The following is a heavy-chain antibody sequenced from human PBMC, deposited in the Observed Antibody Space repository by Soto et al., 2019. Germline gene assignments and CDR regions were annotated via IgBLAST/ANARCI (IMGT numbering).Heavy chain of an antibody. J-gene: IGHJ4*02. CDR2: ISAYNGNT. V-gene: IGHV1-18*01. CDR3: ARDLGGWEDY. D-gene: IGHD6-19*01. CDR1: VYTFNSYG. Sequence: ASVKVCCKASVYTFNSYGSRCVRQAPGQGLEWMGWISAYNGNTKYAQKLQGRVTMTTDTSTSTAYMELRSLRSDDTAVYYCARDLGGWEDYWGQGTLVTVSS.